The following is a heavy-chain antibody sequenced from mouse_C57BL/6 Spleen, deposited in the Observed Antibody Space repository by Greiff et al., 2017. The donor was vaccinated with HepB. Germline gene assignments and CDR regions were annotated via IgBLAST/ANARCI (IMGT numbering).Heavy chain of an antibody. Sequence: EVQLVESGGGLVQPGGSMKLSCVASGFTFSNYWMNWVRQSPEKGLEWVAQIRLKSDNYATNYAESVKGMFTIARDDSKSSVYLQMNNLSAEDTGIYYCTEGGNWDVHFDYWGQGTTLTVSS. J-gene: IGHJ2*01. V-gene: IGHV6-3*01. CDR1: GFTFSNYW. CDR2: IRLKSDNYAT. D-gene: IGHD4-1*01. CDR3: TEGGNWDVHFDY.